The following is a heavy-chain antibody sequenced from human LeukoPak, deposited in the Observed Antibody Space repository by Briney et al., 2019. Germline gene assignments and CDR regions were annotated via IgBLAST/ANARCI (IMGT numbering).Heavy chain of an antibody. Sequence: PGGSLRLSCAASLFTFSSYSMNWVRQAPGKGLEWVSSISSSSSYIYYADSVKGRFTISRDNAKNSLYLRMNSLRAEDTAVYYCARFGSGYYQFDYWGQGTLVTVSS. CDR2: ISSSSSYI. CDR1: LFTFSSYS. CDR3: ARFGSGYYQFDY. D-gene: IGHD3-22*01. V-gene: IGHV3-21*01. J-gene: IGHJ4*02.